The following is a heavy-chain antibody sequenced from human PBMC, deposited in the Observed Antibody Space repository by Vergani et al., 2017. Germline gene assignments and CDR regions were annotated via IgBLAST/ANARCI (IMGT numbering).Heavy chain of an antibody. J-gene: IGHJ4*02. V-gene: IGHV3-23*01. CDR1: GFTFSSYA. CDR2: ISGSGGST. CDR3: AKDQIEYSSSSPFDY. D-gene: IGHD6-6*01. Sequence: VQLLESGGGLVQPGGSLRFSCAASGFTFSSYAMSWVRQAPGKGLEWVSAISGSGGSTYYADSVKGRFTISRDNSKNTLYLQMNSLRAEDTAVYYCAKDQIEYSSSSPFDYWGQGTLVTVSS.